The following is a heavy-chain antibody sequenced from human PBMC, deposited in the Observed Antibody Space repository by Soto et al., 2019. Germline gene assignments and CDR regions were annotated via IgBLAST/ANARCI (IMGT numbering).Heavy chain of an antibody. CDR2: IWYDGSNK. CDR1: GFTFSSYG. Sequence: QVQLVESGGGVVQPGRSLRLSCAASGFTFSSYGMHWVRQAPGKGLEWVAVIWYDGSNKYYADSVKGRFTTSRDNSKHTLYLQMNSLRAEDTAVYYCARIYYYYYGMDVWGQGTTVTVSS. CDR3: ARIYYYYYGMDV. V-gene: IGHV3-33*01. J-gene: IGHJ6*02.